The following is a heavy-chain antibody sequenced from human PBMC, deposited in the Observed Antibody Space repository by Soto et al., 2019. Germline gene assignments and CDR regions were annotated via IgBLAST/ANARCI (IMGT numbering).Heavy chain of an antibody. J-gene: IGHJ6*02. CDR1: GYSFTNYW. Sequence: GESLKISCKGSGYSFTNYWIGWVRQMPGKGLEWMGIIFPDDSDTRYSPSFQGQVTISADKSISTASLQWSSLKASDTAMYYCATLVGLQSGYYYGMDVWGQGTTVTVSS. V-gene: IGHV5-51*01. CDR3: ATLVGLQSGYYYGMDV. CDR2: IFPDDSDT. D-gene: IGHD1-1*01.